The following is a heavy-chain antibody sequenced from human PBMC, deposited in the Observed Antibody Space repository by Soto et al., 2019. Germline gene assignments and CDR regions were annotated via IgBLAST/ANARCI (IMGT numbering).Heavy chain of an antibody. D-gene: IGHD2-15*01. J-gene: IGHJ2*01. Sequence: GASVKVSCKASGYTFTSYGISWVRQAPGQGLEWMGWISAYNGNTNYAQKLQGRVTMTTGTSTSTAYMELRSLRSDDTAVYYCARDVLGYCSGGSCRHYWYFDLWGRGTLVTVSS. CDR2: ISAYNGNT. V-gene: IGHV1-18*01. CDR3: ARDVLGYCSGGSCRHYWYFDL. CDR1: GYTFTSYG.